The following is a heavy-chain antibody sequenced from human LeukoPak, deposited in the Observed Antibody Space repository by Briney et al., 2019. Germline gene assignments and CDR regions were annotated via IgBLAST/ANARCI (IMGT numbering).Heavy chain of an antibody. Sequence: GGSLRLSCAASGLTCSDYSMNWVRQATGKGLEWVSYISSIGATIYYADSVKGRFTISRDNAKNSLFLQMNSLRAEDTAVYYCARGPYKYVISANPDYWGQGTLVTVSS. V-gene: IGHV3-48*01. J-gene: IGHJ4*02. CDR3: ARGPYKYVISANPDY. CDR2: ISSIGATI. D-gene: IGHD1-1*01. CDR1: GLTCSDYS.